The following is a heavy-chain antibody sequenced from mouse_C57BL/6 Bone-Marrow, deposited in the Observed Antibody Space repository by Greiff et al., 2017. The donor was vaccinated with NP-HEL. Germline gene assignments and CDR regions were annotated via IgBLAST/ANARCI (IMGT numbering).Heavy chain of an antibody. CDR3: ARGSIYDGDYVAWFAY. CDR1: GYAFSSYW. Sequence: VQLQQSGAELVKPGASVKISCKASGYAFSSYWMNWVKQRPGKGLEWIGQIYPGDGDTNYKGKFNGKATLTADKSSSTAYMQLSSLTSEDSAVYFCARGSIYDGDYVAWFAYWGQGTLVTVSA. J-gene: IGHJ3*01. D-gene: IGHD2-3*01. CDR2: IYPGDGDT. V-gene: IGHV1-80*01.